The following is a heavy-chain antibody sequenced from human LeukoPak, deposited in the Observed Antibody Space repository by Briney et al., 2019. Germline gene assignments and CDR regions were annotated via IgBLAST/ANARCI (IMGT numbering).Heavy chain of an antibody. V-gene: IGHV3-33*01. Sequence: GGSLRLSCAASGFTFSSYGMHWVRQAPGKGLEWVAVIWYDGSNKYYADSVKGRFTISRDNFKNTLYLQMNSLRAEDTAVYYCAREPYYYDSSGYYPPDAFDIWGQGTMVTVSS. D-gene: IGHD3-22*01. J-gene: IGHJ3*02. CDR1: GFTFSSYG. CDR3: AREPYYYDSSGYYPPDAFDI. CDR2: IWYDGSNK.